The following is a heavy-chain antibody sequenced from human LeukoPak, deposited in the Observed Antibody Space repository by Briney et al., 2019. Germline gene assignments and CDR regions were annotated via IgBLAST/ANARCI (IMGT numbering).Heavy chain of an antibody. J-gene: IGHJ4*02. V-gene: IGHV1-2*06. CDR2: INPNSGGT. D-gene: IGHD1-14*01. CDR1: GYTFTGYY. CDR3: ARTRPSRPVFDY. Sequence: GASVKVSCKASGYTFTGYYMHWVRQAPGQGLEWMGRINPNSGGTNYAQKFQGRVTMTRDTSISTAYMELSRLRYDDTAVYYCARTRPSRPVFDYWGQGTLVTVSS.